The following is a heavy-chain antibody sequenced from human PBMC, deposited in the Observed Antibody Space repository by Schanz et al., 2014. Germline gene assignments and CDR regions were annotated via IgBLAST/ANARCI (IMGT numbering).Heavy chain of an antibody. D-gene: IGHD5-12*01. CDR1: GFTFSNYG. CDR2: IPSDESNK. J-gene: IGHJ4*02. V-gene: IGHV3-30*03. CDR3: ARDGYNAYDLKRGDY. Sequence: QVQLVESGGGVVQPGRSLRLSCAASGFTFSNYGMHWVRQAPGKGLEWVAVIPSDESNKYYIDSVKGRFTISRDNAKNSLYLQMNSLRAEDTAVYYCARDGYNAYDLKRGDYWGQGTQVAVSS.